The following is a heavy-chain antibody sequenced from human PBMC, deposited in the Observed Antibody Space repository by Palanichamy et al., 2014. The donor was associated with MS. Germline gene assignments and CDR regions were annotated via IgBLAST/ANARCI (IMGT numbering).Heavy chain of an antibody. Sequence: VQLVESGGGVVQPGGSLRLSCAASGFTFSSHGMHWARQAPGKGLEWLAFIRYDESNKFYADSVKGRFTISRDTSKNTLFLQMNSLRPEDTAVYYCAKDGPIMEVWGQGTTVTVSS. CDR2: IRYDESNK. D-gene: IGHD3/OR15-3a*01. CDR3: AKDGPIMEV. CDR1: GFTFSSHG. J-gene: IGHJ6*02. V-gene: IGHV3-30*02.